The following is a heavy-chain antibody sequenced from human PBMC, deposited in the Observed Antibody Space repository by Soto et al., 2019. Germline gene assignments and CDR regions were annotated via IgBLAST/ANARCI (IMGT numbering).Heavy chain of an antibody. CDR3: ARDLGWAFDS. J-gene: IGHJ4*02. CDR1: GFTFSTFS. Sequence: EVQLVESGGGSVQPGGSLRLSCAASGFTFSTFSMNWVRQAPGRGLEWISYISGGGRPISYADSVKGRFTISRDKAKNSLYLQMDSLTDEDTAVYYCARDLGWAFDSWGKGTLVTVSS. D-gene: IGHD6-19*01. CDR2: ISGGGRPI. V-gene: IGHV3-48*02.